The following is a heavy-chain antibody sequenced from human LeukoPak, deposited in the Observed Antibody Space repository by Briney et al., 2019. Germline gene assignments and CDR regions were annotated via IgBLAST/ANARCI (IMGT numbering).Heavy chain of an antibody. D-gene: IGHD3-22*01. CDR2: MNPNSANT. J-gene: IGHJ1*01. CDR1: GYTFTSYD. CDR3: ARRRSVDSRTFQH. V-gene: IGHV1-8*01. Sequence: ASVKVSCKASGYTFTSYDINWVRQATGQGLEWMGWMNPNSANTGYAQKFQGGVTMTRNTSTSTAYMELSSLRSEDTAVYYCARRRSVDSRTFQHWGQGTLVTVSS.